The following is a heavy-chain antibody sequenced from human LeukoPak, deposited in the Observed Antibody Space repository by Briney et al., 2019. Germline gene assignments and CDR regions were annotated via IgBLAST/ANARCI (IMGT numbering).Heavy chain of an antibody. V-gene: IGHV3-23*01. Sequence: PGGSLRLSCAASGFTFSTYAMSWVRQAPGKGLEWVSGTSGSGGATYYTDSVKGRFTISRDNSWNTLYLQMNSLRAEDTAVYYCAKGWLKTSLDGFDIWGQGTMVTVSS. D-gene: IGHD3-10*01. CDR3: AKGWLKTSLDGFDI. CDR1: GFTFSTYA. CDR2: TSGSGGAT. J-gene: IGHJ3*02.